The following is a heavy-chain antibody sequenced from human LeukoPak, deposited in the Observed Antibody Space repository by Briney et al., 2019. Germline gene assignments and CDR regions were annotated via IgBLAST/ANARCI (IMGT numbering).Heavy chain of an antibody. CDR2: VIPILGIA. Sequence: ASVKVSCKASGNTCSSYAISWVRQAPGQRLEWMGTVIPILGIANYAQKFQGRVTITADKSTSTAYMELSSLRSEDTAVYYCARDLRAGYCSGGSCGMDVWGQGTTVTVSS. CDR3: ARDLRAGYCSGGSCGMDV. V-gene: IGHV1-69*04. J-gene: IGHJ6*02. D-gene: IGHD2-15*01. CDR1: GNTCSSYA.